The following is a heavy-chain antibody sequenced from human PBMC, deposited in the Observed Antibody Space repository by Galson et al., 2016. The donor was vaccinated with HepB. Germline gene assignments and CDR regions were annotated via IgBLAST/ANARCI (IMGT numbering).Heavy chain of an antibody. V-gene: IGHV3-30*14. CDR1: GXXFSXXX. CDR2: XSTAGRTX. Sequence: SLXXXCAASGXXFSXXXFHXXXQAXXKGLXXVAVXSTAGRTXFYAESVKGRSTISRDNSKNTVYLHMNSLRGEDTAIYYCVRDPGLRNGMXGWGKGNTVIVXX. CDR3: VRDPGLRNGMXG. D-gene: IGHD4-17*01. J-gene: IGHJ6*04.